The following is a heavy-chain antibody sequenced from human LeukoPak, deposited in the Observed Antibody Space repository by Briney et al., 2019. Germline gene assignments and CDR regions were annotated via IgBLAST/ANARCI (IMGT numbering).Heavy chain of an antibody. J-gene: IGHJ4*02. CDR3: ARGQGHRDGYNLDY. CDR1: GYTFTSYD. Sequence: GASVEVSCKASGYTFTSYDINWVRQATGQGLEWMGWMNPNSGNTGYAQKFQGRVTITRNTSISTAYMELSSLRSEDTAVYYCARGQGHRDGYNLDYWGQGTLVTVSS. D-gene: IGHD5-24*01. CDR2: MNPNSGNT. V-gene: IGHV1-8*03.